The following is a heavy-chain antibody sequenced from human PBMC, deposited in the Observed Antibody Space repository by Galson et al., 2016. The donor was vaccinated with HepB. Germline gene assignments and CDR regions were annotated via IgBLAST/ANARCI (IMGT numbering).Heavy chain of an antibody. J-gene: IGHJ6*02. CDR2: ISYSGST. D-gene: IGHD6-19*01. CDR3: ARFSRLSDYYFGIDV. V-gene: IGHV4-30-4*01. Sequence: PGKGLEWIGYISYSGSTYYNPSLKSRVTISVDTSNNQLSLKLSSVSAADTAVYYCARFSRLSDYYFGIDVWGQGTTVTVSS.